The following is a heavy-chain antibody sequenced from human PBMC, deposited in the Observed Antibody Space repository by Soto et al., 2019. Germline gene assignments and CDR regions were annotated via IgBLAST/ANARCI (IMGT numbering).Heavy chain of an antibody. CDR2: ISSSGSTI. Sequence: GGSLRLSCAASGFTFSDYYMSWIRQAPGKGLEWVSYISSSGSTIYYADSVKGRFTISRDNAKNSLYLQMNSLRAEDTAVYYCARGPEWELLMAAFDIWGQGTMVTVSS. D-gene: IGHD1-26*01. V-gene: IGHV3-11*01. J-gene: IGHJ3*02. CDR3: ARGPEWELLMAAFDI. CDR1: GFTFSDYY.